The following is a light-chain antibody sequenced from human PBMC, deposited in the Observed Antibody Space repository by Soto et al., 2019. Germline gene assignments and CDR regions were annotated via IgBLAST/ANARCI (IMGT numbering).Light chain of an antibody. CDR2: DAS. J-gene: IGKJ4*01. Sequence: EIVLTQSPGTLSLSPGERATLSCSSSQSVSSSYLAWYQQKPGQAPRLLIYDASNRATGIPARFSGSGSGTDFTLTISSLEPEDFAVYYCQQRSNWPPTFGGGTKVDIK. CDR1: QSVSSSY. V-gene: IGKV3-11*01. CDR3: QQRSNWPPT.